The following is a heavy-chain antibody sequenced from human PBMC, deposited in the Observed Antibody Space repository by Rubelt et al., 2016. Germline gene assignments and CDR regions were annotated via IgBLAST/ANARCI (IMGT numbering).Heavy chain of an antibody. D-gene: IGHD6-19*01. V-gene: IGHV3-23*01. Sequence: SCAASGFTFSRYAMTWVRQVPGKGLEWVSGISGSGGSTYNADSVKGRLTIPRDNSKNTLYLQMDRLRAEDSAVYYCASQNGAGSGLDKWGQGTLVTVSS. CDR2: ISGSGGST. CDR3: ASQNGAGSGLDK. CDR1: GFTFSRYA. J-gene: IGHJ4*02.